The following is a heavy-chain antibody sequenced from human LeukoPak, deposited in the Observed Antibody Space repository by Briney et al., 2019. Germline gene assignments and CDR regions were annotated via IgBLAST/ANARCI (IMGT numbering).Heavy chain of an antibody. CDR2: IHYSGYT. CDR1: GGSISSYY. V-gene: IGHV4-59*08. CDR3: ARDVGDCSGGSCYSWFDP. D-gene: IGHD2-15*01. Sequence: PSETLSLTCTVSGGSISSYYWSWIRQPPGKGLEWIGSIHYSGYTYYNPSLKSRVTKSVDMSKNQFSLKLSSVTAADTAVYYCARDVGDCSGGSCYSWFDPWGQGTLVTVSS. J-gene: IGHJ5*02.